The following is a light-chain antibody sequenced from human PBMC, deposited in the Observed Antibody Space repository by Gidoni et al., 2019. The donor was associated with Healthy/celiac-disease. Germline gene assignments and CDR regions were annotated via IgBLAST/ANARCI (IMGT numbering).Light chain of an antibody. CDR1: SSDVGVYNY. CDR2: DVS. CDR3: CSYAGSYTLV. J-gene: IGLJ3*02. Sequence: QSALTQPRSVSGYPGQSVTISCTGPSSDVGVYNYVSWYQQHPGKAPKLMIYDVSKRPSGVPDRFSGSKSGNTASLTISGLQAEDEADYYCCSYAGSYTLVFGGGTKLTVL. V-gene: IGLV2-11*01.